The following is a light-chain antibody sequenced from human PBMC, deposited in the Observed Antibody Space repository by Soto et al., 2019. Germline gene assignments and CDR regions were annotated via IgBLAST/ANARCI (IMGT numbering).Light chain of an antibody. Sequence: QSALTQPASVSGSPGQSITISCTGTSRDVGGYNYVSWYQHHPGKAPKLMIYEVSNRPSGVSNRFSGSKSGSTASLTISGLQAEDEADYYCSSYTSSITWVFGGGTKLTVL. J-gene: IGLJ3*02. CDR3: SSYTSSITWV. CDR2: EVS. CDR1: SRDVGGYNY. V-gene: IGLV2-14*01.